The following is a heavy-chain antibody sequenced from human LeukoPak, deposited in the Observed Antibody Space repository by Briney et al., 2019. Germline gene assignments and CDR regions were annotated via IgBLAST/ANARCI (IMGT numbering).Heavy chain of an antibody. CDR1: GFTFSSYA. D-gene: IGHD6-19*01. Sequence: PGGSLRLSCAASGFTFSSYAMSWVRQAPGKGLEWVSAISGSGGSTYYADSVKGRFTISRDNSKNTLYLQMNSLRAEDTAVYYCAKGGGGWYLSVYYFDYWGRGTLVTVSS. CDR3: AKGGGGWYLSVYYFDY. J-gene: IGHJ4*02. CDR2: ISGSGGST. V-gene: IGHV3-23*01.